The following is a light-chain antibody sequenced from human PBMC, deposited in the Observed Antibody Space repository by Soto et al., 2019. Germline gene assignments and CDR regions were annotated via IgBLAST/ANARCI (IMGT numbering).Light chain of an antibody. J-gene: IGLJ2*01. Sequence: QSVLTQPPSASGSPGQSVTISCTGTSSDVGGYNYVSWYQQHPGKAPKLMIYEVSKRPSGVRDRFSGSKSGNTASLTVSGLQAEDEADYYCSSYAGSNRVFGGGTKVTVL. V-gene: IGLV2-8*01. CDR2: EVS. CDR1: SSDVGGYNY. CDR3: SSYAGSNRV.